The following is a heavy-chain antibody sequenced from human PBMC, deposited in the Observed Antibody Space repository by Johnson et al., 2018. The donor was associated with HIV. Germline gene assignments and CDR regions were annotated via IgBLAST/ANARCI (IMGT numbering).Heavy chain of an antibody. D-gene: IGHD3-16*01. CDR1: GFSFNDYY. Sequence: VQLVESGGGVVQPGRSLRLSCEASGFSFNDYYMSWIRQAPGKGLEWVSVIYSGGTTYNADSVKGRFTISRDNSKNTLYLQMNSLRAEDTAVYYCAREGGPPKLAFDIWGQGTMVTVSS. V-gene: IGHV3-66*01. J-gene: IGHJ3*02. CDR2: IYSGGTT. CDR3: AREGGPPKLAFDI.